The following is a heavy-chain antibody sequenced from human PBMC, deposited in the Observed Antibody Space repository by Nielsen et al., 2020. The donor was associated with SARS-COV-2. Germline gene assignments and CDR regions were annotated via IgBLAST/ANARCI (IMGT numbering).Heavy chain of an antibody. CDR2: INSDSGNT. Sequence: ASVKVSCKASGYTFTAYARHWVRQDPGQRLEWMGWINSDSGNTKYSQKFRGRVTITRDTSASTAYMELSGLSSEDTAVYYCARITPSSGWDYWGQGTLVTVSS. CDR1: GYTFTAYA. D-gene: IGHD6-19*01. J-gene: IGHJ4*02. V-gene: IGHV1-3*04. CDR3: ARITPSSGWDY.